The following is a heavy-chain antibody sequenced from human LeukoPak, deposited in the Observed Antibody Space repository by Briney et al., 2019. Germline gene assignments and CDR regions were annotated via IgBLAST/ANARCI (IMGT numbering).Heavy chain of an antibody. CDR3: ARGGGSCYLTTPECSAFDI. Sequence: SETLSLTCTVSGGSISSYYWSWIRQPPGKGLEWIGYIYYSRSTNYNPSLKSRVTISVDTSKNQFSLKLSSVTAADTAVYYCARGGGSCYLTTPECSAFDIWGQGTMVTVYS. J-gene: IGHJ3*02. CDR1: GGSISSYY. V-gene: IGHV4-59*01. CDR2: IYYSRST. D-gene: IGHD2-15*01.